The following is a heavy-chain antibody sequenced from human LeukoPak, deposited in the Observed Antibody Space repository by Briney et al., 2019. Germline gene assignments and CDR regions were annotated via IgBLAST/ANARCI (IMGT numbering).Heavy chain of an antibody. D-gene: IGHD3-22*01. CDR3: ARDGSYYDSSGYTPLNFDY. J-gene: IGHJ4*01. CDR2: ISYDGSNK. CDR1: GFTFSSYA. V-gene: IGHV3-30-3*01. Sequence: PGGSLRLSCAASGFTFSSYAMHWVRQAPGKGLEWVAVISYDGSNKYYADSVKGRFTISRDNSKNTLYLQMSSLRAGDTAVYYCARDGSYYDSSGYTPLNFDYWGQGTLVTVSS.